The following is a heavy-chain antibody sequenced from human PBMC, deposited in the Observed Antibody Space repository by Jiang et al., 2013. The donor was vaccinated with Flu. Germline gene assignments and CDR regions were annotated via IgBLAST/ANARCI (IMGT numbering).Heavy chain of an antibody. V-gene: IGHV4-34*01. Sequence: LLKPSETLSLTCAVYGGSFSGYYWSWIRQPPGKGLEWIGEINHSGSTNYDPSLKSRVTISVDTSKNQFSLKLSSVTAADTAVYYCAAGYCSSTSCYDDYYYYGMDVWGQGTTVTVSS. D-gene: IGHD2-2*01. CDR3: AAGYCSSTSCYDDYYYYGMDV. J-gene: IGHJ6*02. CDR2: INHSGST. CDR1: GGSFSGYY.